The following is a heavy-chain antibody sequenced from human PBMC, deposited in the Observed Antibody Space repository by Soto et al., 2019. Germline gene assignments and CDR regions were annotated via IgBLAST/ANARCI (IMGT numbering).Heavy chain of an antibody. D-gene: IGHD5-18*01. Sequence: ASVKVSCKVSGYTLTELSMHWVRQAPGKGLEWMGGFDPEDGETIYAQKFQGRVTMTEDTSTDTAYMELSSLRSEDTAVYCCATDRPPTIQLWAGDYYYGMDVWGQGTTVTVSS. CDR1: GYTLTELS. CDR2: FDPEDGET. V-gene: IGHV1-24*01. J-gene: IGHJ6*02. CDR3: ATDRPPTIQLWAGDYYYGMDV.